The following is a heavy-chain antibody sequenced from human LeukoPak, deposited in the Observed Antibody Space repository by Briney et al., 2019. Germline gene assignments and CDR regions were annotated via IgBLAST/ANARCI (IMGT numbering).Heavy chain of an antibody. CDR2: INPSGGTT. J-gene: IGHJ5*02. CDR1: GYTFTNYY. V-gene: IGHV1-46*01. CDR3: ERLGDTGSYNWFDP. Sequence: GASVKVSCKASGYTFTNYYMHWVRQAPGQGLEWMGIINPSGGTTTYAQKFQGRVTMTRDTSTTTVYMELSSLRYEDTAVYYCERLGDTGSYNWFDPWGEGTLLAVSS. D-gene: IGHD3-10*01.